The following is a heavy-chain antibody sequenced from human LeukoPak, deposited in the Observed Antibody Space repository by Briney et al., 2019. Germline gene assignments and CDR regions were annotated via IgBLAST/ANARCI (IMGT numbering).Heavy chain of an antibody. Sequence: GGSLRLSCTASGFTFGDYAMSWFRQAPGKGLEGVGFIRSKAYGGTTEYAASVKGRFTISRDDSKSIAYLQMNSLKTEDTAVYYCTRDHLGSGWYHWFDPWGQGTLVTVSS. J-gene: IGHJ5*02. V-gene: IGHV3-49*03. D-gene: IGHD6-19*01. CDR1: GFTFGDYA. CDR3: TRDHLGSGWYHWFDP. CDR2: IRSKAYGGTT.